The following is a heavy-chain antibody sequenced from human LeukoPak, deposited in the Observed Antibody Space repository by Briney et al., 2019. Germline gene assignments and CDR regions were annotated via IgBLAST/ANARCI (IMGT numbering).Heavy chain of an antibody. Sequence: GGSLRLSCAASGFTFSSYAMSWVRQAPGKGLEWVSAISGSGGSTYYADSVKGRFTISRDNSKNTLYLQMNGLRAEDTAVYYCAKSDCSGGSCYENYWGQGTLVTVSS. V-gene: IGHV3-23*01. CDR1: GFTFSSYA. CDR2: ISGSGGST. J-gene: IGHJ4*02. D-gene: IGHD2-15*01. CDR3: AKSDCSGGSCYENY.